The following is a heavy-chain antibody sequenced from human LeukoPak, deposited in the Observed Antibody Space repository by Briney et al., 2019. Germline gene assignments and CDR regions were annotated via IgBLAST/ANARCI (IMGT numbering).Heavy chain of an antibody. Sequence: ASVKVSCKTSGYTFTIYGISWVRQAPGQGLELMGWINAYNRKTHYAQKFQARVTMSTDSSTSTAYMELGSLRSDDTAVYYCARWGLVAPGTYYYYYMDVWGQGTTVTVSS. J-gene: IGHJ6*03. D-gene: IGHD2-2*01. CDR3: ARWGLVAPGTYYYYYMDV. CDR2: INAYNRKT. V-gene: IGHV1-18*01. CDR1: GYTFTIYG.